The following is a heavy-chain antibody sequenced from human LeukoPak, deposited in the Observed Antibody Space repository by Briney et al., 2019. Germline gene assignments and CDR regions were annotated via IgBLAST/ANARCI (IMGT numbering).Heavy chain of an antibody. CDR3: ARAPITGTLFDY. CDR2: INHSGST. V-gene: IGHV4-34*01. D-gene: IGHD1-7*01. Sequence: SETLSLTCAVYGGSFSGYYWGWIRQPPGKGLEWIGEINHSGSTNYNPSLKSRVTISVDTSKNQFSLKLSSVTAADTAVYYCARAPITGTLFDYWGQGTLVTVSS. J-gene: IGHJ4*02. CDR1: GGSFSGYY.